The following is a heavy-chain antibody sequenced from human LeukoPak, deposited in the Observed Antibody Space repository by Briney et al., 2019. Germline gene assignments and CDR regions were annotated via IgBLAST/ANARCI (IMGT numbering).Heavy chain of an antibody. J-gene: IGHJ3*02. Sequence: SETLSLTCTVSGGSVSSRGYYWSWMRQPPGKGLEWIGHIYYSGSTNYNPSLKSRLTISIDTSKNQFSLKLKSVTAADTAVYYCASVGYDYVWGIDGFDIWGQGTMVTVSS. CDR3: ASVGYDYVWGIDGFDI. D-gene: IGHD3-16*01. CDR1: GGSVSSRGYY. CDR2: IYYSGST. V-gene: IGHV4-61*08.